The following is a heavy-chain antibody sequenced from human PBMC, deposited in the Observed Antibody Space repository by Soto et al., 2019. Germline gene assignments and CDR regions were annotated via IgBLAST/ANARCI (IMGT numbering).Heavy chain of an antibody. CDR3: AREPATAKPEGVDF. D-gene: IGHD1-1*01. V-gene: IGHV1-2*02. Sequence: ASVKVSCKASGYTFSDYYIHWVRQAPGQGLEWMGWINPNSGGTKYAPKFQGGVTMTRDTSITTAYMELSRLGSGDTAVYYCAREPATAKPEGVDFWGQGTLVTVYS. J-gene: IGHJ4*02. CDR2: INPNSGGT. CDR1: GYTFSDYY.